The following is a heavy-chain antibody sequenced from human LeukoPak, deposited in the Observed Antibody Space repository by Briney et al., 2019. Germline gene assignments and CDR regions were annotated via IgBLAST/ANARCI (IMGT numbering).Heavy chain of an antibody. CDR3: TRYNNDHFDY. J-gene: IGHJ4*02. D-gene: IGHD1-14*01. CDR2: IAYDGSRA. V-gene: IGHV3-33*01. CDR1: GFTFGGYG. Sequence: GGSLRLSCAGSGFTFGGYGMHWFRQTPGKGLEWVAVIAYDGSRAFYADSVKGRFTISRDNSKNTLSVQMDDLRAEGTAVYYCTRYNNDHFDYWGQGTLVTVSS.